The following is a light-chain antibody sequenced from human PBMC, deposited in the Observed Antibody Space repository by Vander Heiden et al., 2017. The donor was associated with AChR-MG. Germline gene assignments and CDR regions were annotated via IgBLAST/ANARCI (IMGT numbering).Light chain of an antibody. CDR2: SVP. Sequence: EIILTQSPGTLSLSPGEKATLPCRASQTVGCTLAWSQHTPDRATSPLTSSVPRGDTSIPARCSGGGASKVFILTISSLEHEDVGVYCHQQRSSWSLTFGEGTKVEI. J-gene: IGKJ4*02. CDR3: QQRSSWSLT. CDR1: QTVGCT. V-gene: IGKV3-11*01.